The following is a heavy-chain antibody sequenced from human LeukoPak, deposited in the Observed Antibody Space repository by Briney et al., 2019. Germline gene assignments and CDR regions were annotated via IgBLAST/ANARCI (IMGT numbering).Heavy chain of an antibody. CDR3: ASQLFSSSSTYGMDV. V-gene: IGHV3-33*01. Sequence: GGSLRLSCAASGFTFSSYGMHWVRQAPGKGLEWVSVIGYDRSNKNYADSVKGRFTISRENSKKALYLQMNSLRAEDTAVYYCASQLFSSSSTYGMDVWGQGTTVTVS. J-gene: IGHJ6*02. CDR2: IGYDRSNK. D-gene: IGHD6-13*01. CDR1: GFTFSSYG.